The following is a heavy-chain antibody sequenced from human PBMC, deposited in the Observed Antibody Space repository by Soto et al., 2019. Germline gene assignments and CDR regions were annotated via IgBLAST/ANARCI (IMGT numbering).Heavy chain of an antibody. CDR1: GGTFSSYA. V-gene: IGHV1-69*13. D-gene: IGHD6-6*01. Sequence: GASVKVSCKASGGTFSSYAISWVRQAPGQGLEWMGGIIPIFGTANYAQKFQGRVTITADESTSTAYMELSSLRSEDTAVYYCARDRPARTYYYYYYAMDVWGQGTTVTVSS. CDR3: ARDRPARTYYYYYYAMDV. J-gene: IGHJ6*02. CDR2: IIPIFGTA.